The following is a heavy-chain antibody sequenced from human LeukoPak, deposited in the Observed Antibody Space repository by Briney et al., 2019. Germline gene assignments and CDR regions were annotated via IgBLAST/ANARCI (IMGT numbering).Heavy chain of an antibody. CDR3: ARSQILSYGANYYYGMDV. V-gene: IGHV5-51*01. J-gene: IGHJ6*02. Sequence: GESLKISCKGSGYSFNSYWIGWVRQMPGKGLEWMGIIYPGDSETRYSPSFQGQVTISADKSISTAYLQWSSLKASDTAMYYCARSQILSYGANYYYGMDVWGQGTTVTVSS. CDR1: GYSFNSYW. CDR2: IYPGDSET. D-gene: IGHD4-17*01.